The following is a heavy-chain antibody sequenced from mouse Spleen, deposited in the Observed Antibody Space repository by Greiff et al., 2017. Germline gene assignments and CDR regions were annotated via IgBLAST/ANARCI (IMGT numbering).Heavy chain of an antibody. J-gene: IGHJ2*01. V-gene: IGHV5-6*01. CDR2: ISSGGSYT. CDR1: GFTFSSYG. Sequence: VQVVESGGDLVKPGGSLKLSCAASGFTFSSYGMSWVRQTPDKRLEWVATISSGGSYTYYPDSVKGRFTISRDNAKNTLYLQMSSLKSEDTAMYYCARQDYYGSSYFDYWGQGTTLTVSS. CDR3: ARQDYYGSSYFDY. D-gene: IGHD1-1*01.